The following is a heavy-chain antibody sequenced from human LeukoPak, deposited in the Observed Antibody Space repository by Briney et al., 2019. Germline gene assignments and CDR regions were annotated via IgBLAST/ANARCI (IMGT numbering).Heavy chain of an antibody. D-gene: IGHD2-15*01. V-gene: IGHV1-69*13. CDR2: IIPIFGTA. J-gene: IGHJ3*02. CDR3: ASKTIVVVVGDAFDI. Sequence: SVKVSCKASGYTFTGYYMHCVRQAPGQGLEWMGGIIPIFGTANYAQKFQGRVTITADESTSTAYMELSSLRSEDTAVYYCASKTIVVVVGDAFDIWGQGTLVTVSS. CDR1: GYTFTGYY.